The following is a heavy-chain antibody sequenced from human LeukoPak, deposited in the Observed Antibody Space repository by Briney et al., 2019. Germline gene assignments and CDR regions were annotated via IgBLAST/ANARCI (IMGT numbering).Heavy chain of an antibody. CDR1: GGSFSGYY. D-gene: IGHD3-9*01. CDR2: INHSGST. V-gene: IGHV4-34*01. Sequence: KSTETLSLTCAVYGGSFSGYYWSWIRQPPGKGLEWIGEINHSGSTNYNPSLKSRVTISVDTSKNQFSLKLSSVTAADTAVYYCASSTSYYDILTGYDYYYDMDVWGQGTTVTVSS. CDR3: ASSTSYYDILTGYDYYYDMDV. J-gene: IGHJ6*02.